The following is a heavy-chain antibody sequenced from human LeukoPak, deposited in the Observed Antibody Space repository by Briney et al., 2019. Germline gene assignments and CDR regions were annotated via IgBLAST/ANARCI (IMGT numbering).Heavy chain of an antibody. CDR1: GLIFSHYG. CDR3: ARVMGAYAFDI. CDR2: IWSDASNR. J-gene: IGHJ3*02. Sequence: PGGSLRLSCAASGLIFSHYGMHWVRQAPGKGLEWVAVIWSDASNRFYAGSVKGRFTISRDNAKNSLYLQMNSLRGEDTAVYYCARVMGAYAFDIWGQGTMVTVSS. V-gene: IGHV3-33*03. D-gene: IGHD1-26*01.